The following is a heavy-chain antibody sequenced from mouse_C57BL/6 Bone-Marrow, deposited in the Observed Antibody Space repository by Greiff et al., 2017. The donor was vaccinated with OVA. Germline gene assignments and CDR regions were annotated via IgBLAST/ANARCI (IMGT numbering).Heavy chain of an antibody. CDR1: GFTFSDYY. CDR3: ARHKTGHWYFDV. D-gene: IGHD4-1*01. J-gene: IGHJ1*03. V-gene: IGHV5-12*01. Sequence: EVKLMESGGGLVQPGGSLKLSCAASGFTFSDYYMYWVHQTPEKRLEWVAYISNGGGSTYYPDTVKGRFTISRDNAKNTLYLQMSRLKSEDTAMYYCARHKTGHWYFDVWGTGTTVTVSS. CDR2: ISNGGGST.